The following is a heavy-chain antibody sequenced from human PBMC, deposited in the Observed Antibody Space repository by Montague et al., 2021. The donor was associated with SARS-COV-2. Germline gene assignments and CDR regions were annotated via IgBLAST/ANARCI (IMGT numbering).Heavy chain of an antibody. D-gene: IGHD3-3*01. CDR2: IYTNGGT. V-gene: IGHV4-61*02. Sequence: TLSLTCTVSDGSISSGSFYWSWIRQPAGKGLEWIGRIYTNGGTNYHPSLKSRVTISIDTSKNQFSLRLSSVTAADTAVYYCARWDYDFWSGSSWGLDVWGQGTTVTVSS. CDR3: ARWDYDFWSGSSWGLDV. J-gene: IGHJ6*02. CDR1: DGSISSGSFY.